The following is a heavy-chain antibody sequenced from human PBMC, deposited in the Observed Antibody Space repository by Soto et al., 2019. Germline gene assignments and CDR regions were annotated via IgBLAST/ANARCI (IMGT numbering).Heavy chain of an antibody. CDR3: ARDTTKYTSGWLPGGFGE. Sequence: EVQLMESGGGLVKPGGSLRLSCAASGITLSRYSMNWVRQAPEKGLEWVSYISGTSNHIYYADSVRGRFTISRDNAKNSLYLQMDSLRADDTAVYYCARDTTKYTSGWLPGGFGEWGQGTLVSVSS. CDR1: GITLSRYS. D-gene: IGHD6-19*01. CDR2: ISGTSNHI. V-gene: IGHV3-21*01. J-gene: IGHJ4*02.